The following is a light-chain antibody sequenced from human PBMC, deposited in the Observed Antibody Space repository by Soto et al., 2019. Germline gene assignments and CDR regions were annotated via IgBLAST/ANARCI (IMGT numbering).Light chain of an antibody. V-gene: IGKV3-11*01. Sequence: EIVLTQSPATLSLSPGERATLSCRASESISSFLAWYQQKPGQAPRLLIYDTSSRAAGIPARFSGSGSGTDFTLTISSLEPEDFAIYHCQQRTNWPPTFGGGTKVEIK. CDR1: ESISSF. CDR3: QQRTNWPPT. J-gene: IGKJ4*01. CDR2: DTS.